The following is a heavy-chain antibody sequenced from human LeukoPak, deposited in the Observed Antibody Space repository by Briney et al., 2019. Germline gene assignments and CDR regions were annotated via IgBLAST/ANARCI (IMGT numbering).Heavy chain of an antibody. Sequence: SETLSLTCSVTGDSTSKYFWSWIRQPPGKGPEWIGHIYDSGSTNYNPSLKSRVTISIDTSKNQFILKLTSVTAADTAVYYCATHSSGSYGRVFDYWGQGTLVTASS. J-gene: IGHJ4*02. CDR2: IYDSGST. D-gene: IGHD3-22*01. CDR3: ATHSSGSYGRVFDY. V-gene: IGHV4-59*01. CDR1: GDSTSKYF.